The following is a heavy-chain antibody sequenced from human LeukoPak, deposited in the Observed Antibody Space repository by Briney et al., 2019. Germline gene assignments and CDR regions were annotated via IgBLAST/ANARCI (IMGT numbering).Heavy chain of an antibody. V-gene: IGHV1-24*01. CDR1: GYTLTELS. CDR2: FDPEDGET. D-gene: IGHD6-13*01. CDR3: ATDVIAAAGNDY. J-gene: IGHJ4*02. Sequence: ASVKVSCKVSGYTLTELSMHWVRQAPGKGLEWMGGFDPEDGETIYAQKFQGRVTMTEDTSTATAYMELSSLRSEDTAVYYCATDVIAAAGNDYWGQGTLVTVSS.